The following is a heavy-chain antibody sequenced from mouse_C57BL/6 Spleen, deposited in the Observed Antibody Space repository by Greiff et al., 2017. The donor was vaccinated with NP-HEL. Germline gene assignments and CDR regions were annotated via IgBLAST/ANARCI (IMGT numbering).Heavy chain of an antibody. CDR3: AREYYYGQFAY. Sequence: QVQLQQSGPELVKPGASVKISCKASGYAFSSSWMNRVKQRPGKGLEWIGRIYPGDGDTNYNGKFKGKATLTADKSSSTAYMQLSSLTSEDSAVYFCAREYYYGQFAYWGQGTLVTVSA. V-gene: IGHV1-82*01. D-gene: IGHD1-1*01. CDR2: IYPGDGDT. J-gene: IGHJ3*01. CDR1: GYAFSSSW.